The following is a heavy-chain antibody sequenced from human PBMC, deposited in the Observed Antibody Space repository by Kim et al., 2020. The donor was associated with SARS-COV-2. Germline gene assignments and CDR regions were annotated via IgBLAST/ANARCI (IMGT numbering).Heavy chain of an antibody. D-gene: IGHD6-13*01. CDR3: ARNVAAAGTANPYYYLDV. V-gene: IGHV1-2*06. CDR1: GYTFTGYY. CDR2: INPNSGAT. Sequence: ASVKVSCKASGYTFTGYYMHWVRQAPGQGLEWMGRINPNSGATHYAQKFQGRVTMTRDTSISTGYMDLSSLRSDDTAVYYCARNVAAAGTANPYYYLDVWGKGNTVTISS. J-gene: IGHJ6*03.